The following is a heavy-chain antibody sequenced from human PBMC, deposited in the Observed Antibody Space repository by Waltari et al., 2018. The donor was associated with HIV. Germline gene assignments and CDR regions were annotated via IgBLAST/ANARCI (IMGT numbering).Heavy chain of an antibody. V-gene: IGHV1-2*02. D-gene: IGHD5-18*01. CDR2: INPRTCGT. CDR3: ARGGWIQLWLFG. Sequence: QVHPEQSAAEVKKHGSSVKVSCKASGYSFNDFYIHWVRQNPGHGPEWIGYINPRTCGTNYAVKFQDRVTLTTDTSISTAYLQLRRLQIDDTAAYFCARGGWIQLWLFGWGRATRVTVSS. CDR1: GYSFNDFY. J-gene: IGHJ2*01.